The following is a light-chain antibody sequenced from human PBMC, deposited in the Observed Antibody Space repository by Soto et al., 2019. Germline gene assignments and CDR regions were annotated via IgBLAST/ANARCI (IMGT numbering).Light chain of an antibody. CDR1: QSISSY. Sequence: DIQMTQSPSSLSASVGDRVTITCRASQSISSYLNWYQQKPGKAPNLLIYAASSLQSGVPSRFSGSGSGTDFTLTISSLQPEDFATYYCQQSYRTPTWTFGQGTKAEIK. CDR2: AAS. CDR3: QQSYRTPTWT. J-gene: IGKJ1*01. V-gene: IGKV1-39*01.